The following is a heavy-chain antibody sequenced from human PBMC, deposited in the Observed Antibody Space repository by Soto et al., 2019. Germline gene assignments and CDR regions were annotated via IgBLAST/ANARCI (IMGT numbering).Heavy chain of an antibody. V-gene: IGHV4-59*08. CDR1: GGSICSYY. J-gene: IGHJ3*02. CDR2: IYYSGST. CDR3: ARHFRSCSGGTCYSHDAFDI. D-gene: IGHD2-15*01. Sequence: SETPSLTCTVSGGSICSYYWSWIRQHPGKGLEWIGYIYYSGSTNYNPSLKSRVTISVDTSTNQFYLTLSSVTAADTAVYYCARHFRSCSGGTCYSHDAFDIWGQGTMVTVSS.